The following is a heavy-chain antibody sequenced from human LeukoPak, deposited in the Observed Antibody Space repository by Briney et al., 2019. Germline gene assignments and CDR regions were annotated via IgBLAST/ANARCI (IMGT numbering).Heavy chain of an antibody. V-gene: IGHV3-53*01. CDR3: ARVGGYSGYDLNY. J-gene: IGHJ4*02. D-gene: IGHD5-12*01. CDR2: IYSGGST. CDR1: GFTVSRNY. Sequence: GGSLRFSCAASGFTVSRNYMSWVRQAPGKGLEWVSVIYSGGSTYYADSVKGRFTISRDNSNNTLYLQMNSLRAEDTAVYYCARVGGYSGYDLNYWGQGTLVTVSS.